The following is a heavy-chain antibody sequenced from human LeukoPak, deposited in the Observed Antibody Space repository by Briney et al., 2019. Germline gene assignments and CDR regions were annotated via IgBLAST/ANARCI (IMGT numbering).Heavy chain of an antibody. CDR3: ASHSRDGYEFDY. Sequence: PSETLSLTCGVSGGSISSTNWWSWVRQPPGQGLEWIGEISLTGETNYNPSLNGRVTMSLDKSRNQLSLKLTSVTAADTAIYYCASHSRDGYEFDYWGQGTLVTVSS. CDR2: ISLTGET. V-gene: IGHV4-4*02. J-gene: IGHJ4*02. D-gene: IGHD5-24*01. CDR1: GGSISSTNW.